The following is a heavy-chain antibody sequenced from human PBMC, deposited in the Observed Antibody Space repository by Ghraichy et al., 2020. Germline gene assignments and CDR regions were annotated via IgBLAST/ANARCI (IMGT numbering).Heavy chain of an antibody. CDR1: GGSFSGYY. CDR3: ARGDLMVGFLEWVRGSYGMDV. V-gene: IGHV4-34*01. D-gene: IGHD3-3*01. J-gene: IGHJ6*02. Sequence: SETLSLTSAVYGGSFSGYYWSWIRQPPGKGLEWIGEINHSGSTNYNPSLKSRVTISVDTSKNQFSLKLSSVTAADTAVYYCARGDLMVGFLEWVRGSYGMDVWGQGTTVTVSS. CDR2: INHSGST.